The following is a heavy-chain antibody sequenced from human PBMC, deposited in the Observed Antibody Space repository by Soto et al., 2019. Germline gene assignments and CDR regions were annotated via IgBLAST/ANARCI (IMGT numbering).Heavy chain of an antibody. D-gene: IGHD2-15*01. J-gene: IGHJ3*02. V-gene: IGHV1-18*01. CDR1: GYTFTSYG. CDR2: ISAYNGNT. Sequence: ASVKVSCKASGYTFTSYGISWVRQAPGQGLEWMGWISAYNGNTNYAQKIKGRVTMTTDTSTSKAYMELRSLRSVDSAVYYCARDLKVVNDAFDIWGQGTMVTVSS. CDR3: ARDLKVVNDAFDI.